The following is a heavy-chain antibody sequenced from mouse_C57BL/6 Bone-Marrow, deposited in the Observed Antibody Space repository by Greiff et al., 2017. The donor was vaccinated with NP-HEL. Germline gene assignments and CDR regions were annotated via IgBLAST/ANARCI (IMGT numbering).Heavy chain of an antibody. CDR1: GYTFTSYW. CDR3: ARWRWLLRGYAMDY. J-gene: IGHJ4*01. V-gene: IGHV1-69*01. CDR2: IDPSDSYT. Sequence: VQLQQPGAELVMPGASVKLSCKASGYTFTSYWMHWVKQRPGQGLEWIGEIDPSDSYTNYNQKFKGKSTLTVDKSSSTAYMQLSSLTSEDSAVYYCARWRWLLRGYAMDYWGQGTSVTVSS. D-gene: IGHD2-3*01.